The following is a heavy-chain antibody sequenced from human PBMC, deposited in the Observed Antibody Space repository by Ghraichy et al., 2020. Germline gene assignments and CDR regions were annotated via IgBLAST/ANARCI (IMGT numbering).Heavy chain of an antibody. CDR2: ISSSSSYT. CDR1: GFTFSDYY. J-gene: IGHJ4*02. V-gene: IGHV3-11*06. CDR3: ARVRNADYYDSSGLDY. Sequence: RGSLRLSCAASGFTFSDYYMSWIRQAPGKGLEWVSYISSSSSYTNYADSVKGRFTISRDNAKNSLYLQMNSLRAEDTAVYYCARVRNADYYDSSGLDYWGQGTLVTVSS. D-gene: IGHD3-22*01.